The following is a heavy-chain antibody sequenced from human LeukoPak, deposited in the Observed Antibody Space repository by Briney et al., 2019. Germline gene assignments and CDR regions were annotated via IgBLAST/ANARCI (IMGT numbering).Heavy chain of an antibody. Sequence: ASVKVSCKASGYTFTGYYMHWVRQAPGQGLEWMGWINPNSGGTNYAQKFQGRVTMTRDTSISTAYMELSRLRYDDTAVYYCARAGQQLVLYYYGMDVWGQGTTVTVSS. D-gene: IGHD6-6*01. J-gene: IGHJ6*02. V-gene: IGHV1-2*02. CDR3: ARAGQQLVLYYYGMDV. CDR1: GYTFTGYY. CDR2: INPNSGGT.